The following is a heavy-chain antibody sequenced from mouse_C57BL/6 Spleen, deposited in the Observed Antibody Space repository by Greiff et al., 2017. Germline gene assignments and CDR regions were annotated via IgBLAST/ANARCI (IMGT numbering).Heavy chain of an antibody. Sequence: EVKLVESGPELVKPGASVKISCKASGYSFTDYNMNWVKQSPGKSLEWIGVINPNYGTTSYNQKFKGKATLTVDQSSSTAYMQLNSLTSEGSAVYYCASMPDYAMDYWGQGTSVTVSS. CDR3: ASMPDYAMDY. J-gene: IGHJ4*01. V-gene: IGHV1-39*01. CDR1: GYSFTDYN. CDR2: INPNYGTT. D-gene: IGHD6-5*01.